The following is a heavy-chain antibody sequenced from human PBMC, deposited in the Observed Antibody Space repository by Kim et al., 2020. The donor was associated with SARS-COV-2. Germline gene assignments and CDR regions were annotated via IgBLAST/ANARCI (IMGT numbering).Heavy chain of an antibody. D-gene: IGHD2-15*01. CDR2: ISYDGSNK. Sequence: GGSLRLSCAASGFTFSSYGMHWVRQAPGKGLEWVAVISYDGSNKYYADSVKGRFTISRDNSKNTLYLQMNSLRAEDTAVYYCAKDPGPLYGGNPHYWGQGTLVTVSS. CDR3: AKDPGPLYGGNPHY. J-gene: IGHJ4*02. V-gene: IGHV3-30*18. CDR1: GFTFSSYG.